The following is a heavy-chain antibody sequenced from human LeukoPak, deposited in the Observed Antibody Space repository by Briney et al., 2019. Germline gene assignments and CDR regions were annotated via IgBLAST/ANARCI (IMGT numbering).Heavy chain of an antibody. J-gene: IGHJ5*02. CDR1: GYTLTELS. CDR3: ATAERLGYCSSTSCYLAP. V-gene: IGHV1-24*01. Sequence: ASVKVSCKVSGYTLTELSMHSVRQAPGKGLEWMGGFDPEDGETIYAQKFQGRVTMTEDTSTDTAYMELSSLRSEDTAVYYCATAERLGYCSSTSCYLAPWGQGTLVTVSS. D-gene: IGHD2-2*01. CDR2: FDPEDGET.